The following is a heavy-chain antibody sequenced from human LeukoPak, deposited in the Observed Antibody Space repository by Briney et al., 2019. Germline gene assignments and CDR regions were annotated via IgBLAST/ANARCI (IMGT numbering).Heavy chain of an antibody. CDR2: ISYDGSNK. CDR1: GFTFSSYA. J-gene: IGHJ4*02. Sequence: PGRSLRLSCAASGFTFSSYAMHWVRQAPGKGLEWVAVISYDGSNKYYADSVKGRFTISRDNSKNTLYLQMNSLRAEDTAVYYCASCIVGAPFDYWGQGTLVTVSS. CDR3: ASCIVGAPFDY. V-gene: IGHV3-30*04. D-gene: IGHD1-26*01.